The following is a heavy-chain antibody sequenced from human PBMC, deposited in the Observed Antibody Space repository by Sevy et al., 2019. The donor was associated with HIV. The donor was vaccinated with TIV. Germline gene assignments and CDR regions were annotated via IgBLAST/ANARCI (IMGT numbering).Heavy chain of an antibody. Sequence: SETLSLTCAVYGGSFIDYSWSWIRQPPGKGLEWTGEINKHTGSANYSPSLKSRVIISVDTSKNQISLRLSSVSAADTNHYYCARERTDYYYYVDVWGQGTAVTVSS. CDR2: INKHTGSA. CDR1: GGSFIDYS. CDR3: ARERTDYYYYVDV. D-gene: IGHD2-2*01. V-gene: IGHV4-34*01. J-gene: IGHJ6*03.